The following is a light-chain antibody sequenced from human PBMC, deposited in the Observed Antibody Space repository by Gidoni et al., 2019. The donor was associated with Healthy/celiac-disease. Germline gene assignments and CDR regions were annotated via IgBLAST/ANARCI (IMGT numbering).Light chain of an antibody. CDR3: QQYGSSPST. Sequence: EIVLTQSPGTLSLSPGERATLSCRASQSVSSSYLAWYQQKPGQAPRLLLYGASSRATGIPDRFSGSGSVTDFTLTIIRLAPEDFAVYYCQQYGSSPSTFGQWTKLEIK. CDR1: QSVSSSY. V-gene: IGKV3-20*01. CDR2: GAS. J-gene: IGKJ2*01.